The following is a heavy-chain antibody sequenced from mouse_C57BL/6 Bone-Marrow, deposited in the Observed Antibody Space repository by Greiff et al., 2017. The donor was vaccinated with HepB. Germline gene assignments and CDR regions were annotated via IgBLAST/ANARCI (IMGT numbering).Heavy chain of an antibody. J-gene: IGHJ3*01. Sequence: EVMLVESGGGLVKPGGSLKLSCAASGFTFSSYAMSWVRQTPEKRLEWVATISDGGSYTYYPDNVKGRFTISRDNAKNNLYLQMSHLKSEDTAMYYCARDGLGPWFAYWGQGTLVTVSA. V-gene: IGHV5-4*01. D-gene: IGHD4-1*01. CDR2: ISDGGSYT. CDR1: GFTFSSYA. CDR3: ARDGLGPWFAY.